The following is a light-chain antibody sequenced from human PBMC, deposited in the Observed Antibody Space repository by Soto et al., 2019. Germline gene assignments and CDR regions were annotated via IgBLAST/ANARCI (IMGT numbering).Light chain of an antibody. V-gene: IGLV2-14*03. CDR1: SSDAGAYKY. J-gene: IGLJ1*01. CDR3: ISFTSSNTYV. CDR2: DVN. Sequence: QSSLTQPASVSLSPGQSITISCTGSSSDAGAYKYVSWYQQYPTKAPQLIMYDVNHRPSGVSNRFSGSKSGNTASLTISGLQVEDEAVYYCISFTSSNTYVFGSGTKVTVL.